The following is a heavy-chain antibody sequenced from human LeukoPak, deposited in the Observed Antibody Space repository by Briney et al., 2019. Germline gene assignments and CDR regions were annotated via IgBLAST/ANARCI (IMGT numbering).Heavy chain of an antibody. CDR1: GVSISSSNSY. J-gene: IGHJ5*02. CDR3: ARHPARSNWFDP. V-gene: IGHV4-39*01. Sequence: PSETLSLTCTVSGVSISSSNSYWGWIRQPPGKGLEWIGDVFSRGDTYFNPSFRSRATMSIDTSVNQFSLTLTSVTAADTAIYYCARHPARSNWFDPWGQGILVTVSS. CDR2: VFSRGDT.